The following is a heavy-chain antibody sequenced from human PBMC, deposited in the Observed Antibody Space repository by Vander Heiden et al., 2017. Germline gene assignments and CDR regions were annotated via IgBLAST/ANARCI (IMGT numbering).Heavy chain of an antibody. CDR3: AREMWCTNGECPWGY. Sequence: QVQLVQSGPEVKKPGASVKVSCKAPGYSLNTYGFSWVRQAPGQGLEWMGGITTHNGNIKYSQKFQGRVSMTRDTSTSTAYMELRSLRSDDTAVYYCAREMWCTNGECPWGYWGHRTLGIVSS. V-gene: IGHV1-18*01. J-gene: IGHJ4*01. CDR2: ITTHNGNI. D-gene: IGHD2-8*01. CDR1: GYSLNTYG.